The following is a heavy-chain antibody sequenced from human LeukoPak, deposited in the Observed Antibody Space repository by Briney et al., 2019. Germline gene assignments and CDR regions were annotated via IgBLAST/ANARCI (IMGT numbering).Heavy chain of an antibody. CDR2: ISYDGSNK. CDR3: ARDRGWLRSNYFDY. Sequence: PGGSLRLSCAASGFTFSSYAMHWVRQAPGKGLEGVAVISYDGSNKYYADSVKGRFTISRDNSKNTLYLQMNSLRAEDTAVYYCARDRGWLRSNYFDYWGQGTLVTVSS. V-gene: IGHV3-30*04. D-gene: IGHD5-12*01. J-gene: IGHJ4*02. CDR1: GFTFSSYA.